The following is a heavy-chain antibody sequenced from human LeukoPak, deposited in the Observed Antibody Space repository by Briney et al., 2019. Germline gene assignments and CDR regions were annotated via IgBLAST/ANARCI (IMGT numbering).Heavy chain of an antibody. Sequence: SETLSLTCAVYGGSFSGYYWSWIRQPPGKGLEWIGEINHSGSTNYNPSLKSRVTISVDTSKNQFSLKLSSVTAADTAVYYCARRYYYDSNPPYNYFVYWGQGTLVTVSS. J-gene: IGHJ4*02. CDR3: ARRYYYDSNPPYNYFVY. CDR2: INHSGST. CDR1: GGSFSGYY. V-gene: IGHV4-34*01. D-gene: IGHD3-22*01.